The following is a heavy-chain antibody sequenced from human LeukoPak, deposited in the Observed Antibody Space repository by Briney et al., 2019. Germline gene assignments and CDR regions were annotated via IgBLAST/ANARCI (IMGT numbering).Heavy chain of an antibody. Sequence: SETLSLTCTVSGGSISSYYWSWIRQPPGKGLEWIGYIYYSGSTNYNPSLKSRVTISVDTSKNQFSLKLSSVTAADTAVYYCARGAYLKSSSSWPYWYFDLWGRGTLVTVSS. D-gene: IGHD6-13*01. CDR2: IYYSGST. CDR1: GGSISSYY. J-gene: IGHJ2*01. V-gene: IGHV4-59*01. CDR3: ARGAYLKSSSSWPYWYFDL.